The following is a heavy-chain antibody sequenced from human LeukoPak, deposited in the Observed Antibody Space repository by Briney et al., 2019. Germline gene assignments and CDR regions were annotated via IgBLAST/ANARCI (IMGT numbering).Heavy chain of an antibody. J-gene: IGHJ6*03. V-gene: IGHV1-69*01. CDR2: IIPIFGTA. D-gene: IGHD6-19*01. CDR1: GGTFSSYA. CDR3: ARDSGYSSGSSYYYYYMDV. Sequence: ASVKVSCKASGGTFSSYAISWVRQAPGQGLEWMGGIIPIFGTANYAQKFQGRVTITADESTSTAYMELSSLRSEDTAVYYCARDSGYSSGSSYYYYYMDVWGKGTTVTISS.